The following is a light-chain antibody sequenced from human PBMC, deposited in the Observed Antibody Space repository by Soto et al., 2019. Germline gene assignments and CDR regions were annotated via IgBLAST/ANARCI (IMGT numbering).Light chain of an antibody. CDR3: QQRSSWPLT. Sequence: DIVMTQSPDSLAVSLGERATIKCRSSQSILKSSIKKNSLAWYQQKPGQPPRLLIYWASTRDSGVPDRFSGSGSGTDFTLTITSLEPEDFAVYYCQQRSSWPLTFGGGTRVE. J-gene: IGKJ4*01. CDR2: WAS. V-gene: IGKV4-1*01. CDR1: QSILKSSIKKNS.